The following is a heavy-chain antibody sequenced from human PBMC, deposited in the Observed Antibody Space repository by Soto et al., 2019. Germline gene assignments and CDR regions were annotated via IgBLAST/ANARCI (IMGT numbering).Heavy chain of an antibody. D-gene: IGHD3-9*01. J-gene: IGHJ6*02. CDR3: ARTGYYDILTGFPMDV. CDR2: IYYSGST. V-gene: IGHV4-59*01. CDR1: GGSISSYY. Sequence: SETLSLTCTVSGGSISSYYWSWIRQPPGKGLEWIGYIYYSGSTNYNPSLKSRVTISVDTSKNQFSLKLSSVTAADTAVYYCARTGYYDILTGFPMDVWGQGTTVTVSS.